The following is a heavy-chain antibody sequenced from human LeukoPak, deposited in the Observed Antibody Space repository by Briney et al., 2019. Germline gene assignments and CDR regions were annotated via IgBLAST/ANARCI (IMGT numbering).Heavy chain of an antibody. CDR2: IYYSGST. Sequence: SETLSLTCIVSGGSISSYYWSWIRQPPGKGLEWIGYIYYSGSTNYNPSLKSRVTISVDTSKNQLSLKLSSVTAADTAVYYCARAGRLWGSYRPYWYFDLWGRGTLVTVSS. CDR3: ARAGRLWGSYRPYWYFDL. J-gene: IGHJ2*01. CDR1: GGSISSYY. D-gene: IGHD3-16*02. V-gene: IGHV4-59*01.